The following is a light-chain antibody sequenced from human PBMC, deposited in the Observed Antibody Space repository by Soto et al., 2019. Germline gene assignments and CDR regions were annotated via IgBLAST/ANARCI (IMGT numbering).Light chain of an antibody. J-gene: IGLJ2*01. CDR3: RSYTNTNALV. CDR2: DVN. V-gene: IGLV2-14*01. CDR1: TSDVGGYNH. Sequence: QSALIQPASVSGPPGQSITISCTGTTSDVGGYNHVSWFQQHPGKVPKLMIYDVNNRPSGVSNRFSGSKSGNTASLTISGLQAEDEADYYCRSYTNTNALVFGGGTKVTFL.